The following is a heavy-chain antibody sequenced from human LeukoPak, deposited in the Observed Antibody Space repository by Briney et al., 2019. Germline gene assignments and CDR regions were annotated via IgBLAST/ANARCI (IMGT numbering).Heavy chain of an antibody. D-gene: IGHD3-16*01. J-gene: IGHJ3*02. V-gene: IGHV3-23*01. CDR3: ARGGLGGHDAFDI. CDR1: GFTFSSYA. Sequence: GSLRLSCAASGFTFSSYAMSWVRQAPGKGLEWVSAISGSGGSTYYADSVKGRFTIYRDNSKNTLYLQMNSLRAEDTAVYYCARGGLGGHDAFDIWGQGTMVTVSS. CDR2: ISGSGGST.